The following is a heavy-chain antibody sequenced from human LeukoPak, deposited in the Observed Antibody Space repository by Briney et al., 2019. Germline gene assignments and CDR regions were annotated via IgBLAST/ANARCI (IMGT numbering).Heavy chain of an antibody. CDR2: IYYSGST. V-gene: IGHV4-59*01. Sequence: PSETLSLTCTVSGGSISSYYWSWIRQPPGKGLEWIGYIYYSGSTNYNPSLKSRVTISVDTSKNQFSLKLSSVTAADTAVYYCARETMVRGVDDWGQGTLVAVSS. CDR3: ARETMVRGVDD. CDR1: GGSISSYY. J-gene: IGHJ4*02. D-gene: IGHD3-10*01.